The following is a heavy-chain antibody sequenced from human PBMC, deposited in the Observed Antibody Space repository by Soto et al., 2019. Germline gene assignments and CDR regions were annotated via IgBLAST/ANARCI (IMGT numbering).Heavy chain of an antibody. CDR2: IHPNSGDT. V-gene: IGHV1-2*02. CDR1: GYTFTDYY. CDR3: ARDLSRQSWKGFDP. D-gene: IGHD1-1*01. Sequence: QVQLVQSGAEVKEPGASVKVSCRTSGYTFTDYYINWVRQAPGQGPEYMGWIHPNSGDTKYTQRFQGRVTMTRDTSISTAYMELRRLTSDDTAVYYCARDLSRQSWKGFDPWGQGTLVTVSS. J-gene: IGHJ5*02.